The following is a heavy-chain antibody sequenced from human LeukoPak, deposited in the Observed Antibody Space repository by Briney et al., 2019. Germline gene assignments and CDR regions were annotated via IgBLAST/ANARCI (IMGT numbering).Heavy chain of an antibody. CDR3: AKDPGVVAVAGTFSRFIGWFDP. CDR2: ISYDGSNK. V-gene: IGHV3-30*18. D-gene: IGHD6-19*01. CDR1: GFTFSSYG. J-gene: IGHJ5*02. Sequence: PGRSLRLSCAASGFTFSSYGMHWVRQAPGKGLEWVAVISYDGSNKYYADSVKGRFTISRDNSKNTLYLQMNSLRAEDTAVYHCAKDPGVVAVAGTFSRFIGWFDPWGQGTLVTVSS.